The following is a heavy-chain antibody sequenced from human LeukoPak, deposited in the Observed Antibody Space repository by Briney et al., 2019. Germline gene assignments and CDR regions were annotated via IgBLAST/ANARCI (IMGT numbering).Heavy chain of an antibody. CDR3: ARTSYNSAGYIRFYWYFDL. J-gene: IGHJ2*01. V-gene: IGHV1-2*02. D-gene: IGHD3-22*01. CDR1: GYTFTGYY. CDR2: INPNSGGT. Sequence: ASVKVSCKASGYTFTGYYMHWVRQAPGQGLEWMGWINPNSGGTNFAQKFQGRVTMTRDTSIATASMELHRLRSDDTAVYYCARTSYNSAGYIRFYWYFDLWGRGTLVTVSS.